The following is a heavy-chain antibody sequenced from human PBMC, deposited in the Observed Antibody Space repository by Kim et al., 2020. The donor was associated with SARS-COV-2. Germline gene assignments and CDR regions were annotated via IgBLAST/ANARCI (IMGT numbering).Heavy chain of an antibody. CDR2: ICGSGTNI. V-gene: IGHV3-23*01. J-gene: IGHJ5*02. CDR3: ARDREVRGVLDWFDP. CDR1: GFTASSYA. Sequence: GGSLRLSCAASGFTASSYAMSWVRQAPGKGLEWVSTICGSGTNIYYADSVKGRFTISRDNSQNTLFLQMNSLRAEDTAIYYCARDREVRGVLDWFDPWGQETLVSVSS. D-gene: IGHD3-10*01.